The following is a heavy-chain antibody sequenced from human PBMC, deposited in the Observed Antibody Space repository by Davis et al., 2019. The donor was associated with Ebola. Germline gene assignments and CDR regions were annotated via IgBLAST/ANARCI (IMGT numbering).Heavy chain of an antibody. Sequence: PGGSLRLSCTASGFTFGDYAMSWVRQAPGKGLEWVSAISGSGGSTYYADSVKGRFTISRDNSKNTLYLQMNSLRAEDTAVYYCAKGGSSGYYSLFDYWGQGTLVTVSS. CDR3: AKGGSSGYYSLFDY. J-gene: IGHJ4*02. V-gene: IGHV3-23*01. CDR1: GFTFGDYA. D-gene: IGHD3-22*01. CDR2: ISGSGGST.